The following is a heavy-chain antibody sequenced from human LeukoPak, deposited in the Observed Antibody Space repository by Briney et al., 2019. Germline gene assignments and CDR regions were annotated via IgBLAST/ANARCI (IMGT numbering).Heavy chain of an antibody. D-gene: IGHD6-19*01. Sequence: PGGSLRLSCAASGLTFSSYAMSWVRQAPGKGLEWVSAISGSGGSTYYADSVKGRFTISRDNSKNTLYLQMNSLRAEDTAVYYCAKAAFSGWYVSPFDYWGQGTLVTVSS. CDR2: ISGSGGST. V-gene: IGHV3-23*01. CDR3: AKAAFSGWYVSPFDY. CDR1: GLTFSSYA. J-gene: IGHJ4*02.